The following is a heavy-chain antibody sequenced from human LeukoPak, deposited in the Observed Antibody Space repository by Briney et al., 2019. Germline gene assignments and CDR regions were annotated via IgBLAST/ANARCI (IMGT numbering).Heavy chain of an antibody. J-gene: IGHJ4*02. Sequence: RPGGSLRLSCAASGFTFSDYYMSWIRQAPGKGLEWVSYITRSGSTMYYADSVKGRFTISRDNARNSLYLQMNSLRAEDTAVYYCAPKVVVITPGSYWGQGTLVTVSS. D-gene: IGHD3-22*01. CDR2: ITRSGSTM. CDR1: GFTFSDYY. V-gene: IGHV3-11*04. CDR3: APKVVVITPGSY.